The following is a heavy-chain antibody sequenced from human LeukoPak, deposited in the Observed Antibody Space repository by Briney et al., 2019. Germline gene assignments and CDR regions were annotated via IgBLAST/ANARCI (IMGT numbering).Heavy chain of an antibody. Sequence: ASVKVSCKASGYTFTSYGISWVRQAPGQGLEWMGWISAYNGNTNYAQKLQGRVTMTTDTSTSTAYKELRSLRSDDTAVYYCARDTYYYDSSGYFRFDYWGQGTLVTVSS. D-gene: IGHD3-22*01. CDR2: ISAYNGNT. CDR1: GYTFTSYG. J-gene: IGHJ4*02. V-gene: IGHV1-18*01. CDR3: ARDTYYYDSSGYFRFDY.